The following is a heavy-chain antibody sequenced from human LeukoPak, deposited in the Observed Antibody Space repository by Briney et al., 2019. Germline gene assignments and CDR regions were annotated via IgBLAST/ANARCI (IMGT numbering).Heavy chain of an antibody. CDR3: ARDRDGYNSSPFEY. Sequence: PGRSLRLSCAASGFTFSSYSMNWVRQAPGKGLEWVSYISSSSSTIYYEDSVKGRFTISRDHAKNSLYLQMNSLRAEDTAVYYCARDRDGYNSSPFEYWGQGTLVTVSS. CDR1: GFTFSSYS. CDR2: ISSSSSTI. J-gene: IGHJ4*02. V-gene: IGHV3-48*04. D-gene: IGHD5-24*01.